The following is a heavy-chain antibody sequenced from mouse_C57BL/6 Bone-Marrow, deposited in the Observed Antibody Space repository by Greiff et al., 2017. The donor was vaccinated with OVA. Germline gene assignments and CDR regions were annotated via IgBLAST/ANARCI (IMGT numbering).Heavy chain of an antibody. CDR1: GYTFTDHT. V-gene: IGHV1-78*01. CDR3: ARAGNYGLRFPH. D-gene: IGHD2-1*01. J-gene: IGHJ2*01. Sequence: VKLMESAAELVKPGASVKISCKVSGYTFTDHTIHWMKQRPEQGLEWIGYIYPRDGSTKYNEKFKGKATLTADKSSSTAYMQLNSLTSEDSAVYFCARAGNYGLRFPHWGQGTTLTVSS. CDR2: IYPRDGST.